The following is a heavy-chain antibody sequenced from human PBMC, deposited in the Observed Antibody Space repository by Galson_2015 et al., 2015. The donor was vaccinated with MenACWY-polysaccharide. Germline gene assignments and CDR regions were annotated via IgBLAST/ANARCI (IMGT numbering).Heavy chain of an antibody. D-gene: IGHD2-2*01. CDR3: ARSYCSRTSCDGMDV. V-gene: IGHV3-30*02. CDR2: IRSDASYK. J-gene: IGHJ6*02. Sequence: SLRLSCAASGFTFSSYDMHWVRQAPGKGLEWVAFIRSDASYKHYAESVKGRFSVSRDNSKNTLHLQMNGLRVEDTAVYYCARSYCSRTSCDGMDVWGQGTTVTVSS. CDR1: GFTFSSYD.